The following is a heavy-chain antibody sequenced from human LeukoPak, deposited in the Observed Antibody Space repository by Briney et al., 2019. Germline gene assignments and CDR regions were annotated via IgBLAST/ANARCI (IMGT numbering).Heavy chain of an antibody. D-gene: IGHD2-2*01. Sequence: SVKVSCKASGGTFSSYAISWVRQAPGQGLEWMGRIIPILGIANYAQKFQGRVTITADKSTSTAYMELSSLRSEDTAVYYCASEPGYCSSTSCHYYYYYYGMDVWGQGTTVTVSS. CDR1: GGTFSSYA. V-gene: IGHV1-69*04. CDR3: ASEPGYCSSTSCHYYYYYYGMDV. CDR2: IIPILGIA. J-gene: IGHJ6*02.